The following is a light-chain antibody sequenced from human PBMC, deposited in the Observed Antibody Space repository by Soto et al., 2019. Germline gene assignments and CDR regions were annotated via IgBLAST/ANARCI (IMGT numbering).Light chain of an antibody. J-gene: IGLJ2*01. CDR2: DVT. CDR3: SSYPSRSTLVA. CDR1: NSDVGGYNH. Sequence: QSVLTQPASVSGSPGQSITISCTGTNSDVGGYNHVSWYRQYPGNAPKLIIYDVTTRPSGVSDRFSGSKSGNTASLTISGLQAEDEADYYFSSYPSRSTLVAFGGGTKLTVL. V-gene: IGLV2-14*03.